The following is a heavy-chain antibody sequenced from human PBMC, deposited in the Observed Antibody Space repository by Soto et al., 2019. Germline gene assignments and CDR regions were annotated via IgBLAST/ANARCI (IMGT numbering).Heavy chain of an antibody. Sequence: GGSLRLSCAASGFTFSSYAMSWVRQAPGKGLEWVSAISVSGGSTYYADSVKGRFTISRDNSKNTLYLQMNSLRAEDTAVSYVAKCGSRDGYNCVNGFDLWGQGTLVTVSS. CDR3: AKCGSRDGYNCVNGFDL. CDR2: ISVSGGST. CDR1: GFTFSSYA. V-gene: IGHV3-23*01. J-gene: IGHJ4*03. D-gene: IGHD5-12*01.